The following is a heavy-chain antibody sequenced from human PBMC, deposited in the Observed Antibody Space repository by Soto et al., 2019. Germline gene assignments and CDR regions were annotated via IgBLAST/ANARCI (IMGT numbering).Heavy chain of an antibody. Sequence: LSLTCTVSCGSISSADHYWSWIRQPPGKGLELLGYVYYRGSIYYKPSLESRVTISIDTSKNQFSLKLTSVTAADTAMYFCARALLTPNWFDSWGQGTQVTVSS. CDR3: ARALLTPNWFDS. CDR2: VYYRGSI. J-gene: IGHJ5*01. D-gene: IGHD2-15*01. CDR1: CGSISSADHY. V-gene: IGHV4-30-4*01.